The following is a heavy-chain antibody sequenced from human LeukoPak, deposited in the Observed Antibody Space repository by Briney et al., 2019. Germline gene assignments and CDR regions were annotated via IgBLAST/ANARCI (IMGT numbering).Heavy chain of an antibody. CDR3: AREIELGYCSSTSCYQFDY. CDR1: GYTFTSYY. J-gene: IGHJ4*02. Sequence: ASVKVSCKASGYTFTSYYMHWVRQAPGQGLEWMGWMNPNSGNTGYAQKFQGRVTITRNTSISTAYMELSSLRSDDTAVYYCAREIELGYCSSTSCYQFDYWGQGTLVTVSS. V-gene: IGHV1-8*03. D-gene: IGHD2-2*01. CDR2: MNPNSGNT.